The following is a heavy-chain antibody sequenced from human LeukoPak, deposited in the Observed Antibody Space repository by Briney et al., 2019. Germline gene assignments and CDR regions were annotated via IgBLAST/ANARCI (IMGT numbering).Heavy chain of an antibody. CDR2: ISFDGINK. CDR1: GFTFSDYA. CDR3: ARAPYCTNGVCYSMMAFDI. D-gene: IGHD2-8*01. V-gene: IGHV3-30*04. Sequence: AGGSLRLSCAVSGFTFSDYAMHWVRQAPGKGLEGVALISFDGINKYYADSVKGRFTISRDNSKNTLYLQMNSLRAEDTAVYYCARAPYCTNGVCYSMMAFDIWGQGTMVTVSS. J-gene: IGHJ3*02.